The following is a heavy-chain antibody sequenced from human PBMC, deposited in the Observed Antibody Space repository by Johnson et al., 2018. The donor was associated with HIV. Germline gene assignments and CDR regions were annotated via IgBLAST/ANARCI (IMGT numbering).Heavy chain of an antibody. Sequence: VPLVESGGGLLQPGGSPTLSSPASAFTSAGSPMPSVRQASGQGLERLAHIRNNATTYPTDPPASPTATFTIPRDDSKNTTYPQMNSLKSEDTAVYYCCKFVGYCSGGGCYTPGDIWGRGTMVTVSS. J-gene: IGHJ3*02. V-gene: IGHV3-73*01. D-gene: IGHD2-15*01. CDR1: AFTSAGSP. CDR3: CKFVGYCSGGGCYTPGDI. CDR2: IRNNATTYPT.